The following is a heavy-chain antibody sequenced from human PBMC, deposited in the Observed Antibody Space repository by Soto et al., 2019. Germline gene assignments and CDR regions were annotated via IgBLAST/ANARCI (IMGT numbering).Heavy chain of an antibody. D-gene: IGHD3-22*01. CDR1: GYTFTSYA. CDR2: INAGNGNT. CDR3: AISLHYDDSSGYYNYYGMDV. Sequence: ASAKVSCKASGYTFTSYAMHWVRQAPGQRLEWLGWINAGNGNTKYLQKFQGIVTITRDTTARTAYMEQSSLRSEDTAVYYFAISLHYDDSSGYYNYYGMDVWGQGTTVTVSS. J-gene: IGHJ6*02. V-gene: IGHV1-3*01.